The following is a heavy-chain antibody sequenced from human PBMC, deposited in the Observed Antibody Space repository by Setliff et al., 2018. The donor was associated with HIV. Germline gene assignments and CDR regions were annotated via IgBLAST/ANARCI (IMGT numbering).Heavy chain of an antibody. D-gene: IGHD1-26*01. Sequence: PGESLTISCKGSGYSFTNNWIGWVRQMPGKGLEWMGIIYPGDSDIRYSPSFQGQVTISADKAISTAYLQWSSLKASDTGMYYCARAGRGGGSYWTFDYWGQGTLVTVS. J-gene: IGHJ4*02. CDR2: IYPGDSDI. CDR1: GYSFTNNW. V-gene: IGHV5-51*01. CDR3: ARAGRGGGSYWTFDY.